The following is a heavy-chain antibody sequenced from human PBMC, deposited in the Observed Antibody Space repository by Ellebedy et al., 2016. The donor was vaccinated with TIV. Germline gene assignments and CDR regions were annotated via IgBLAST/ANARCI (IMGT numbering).Heavy chain of an antibody. Sequence: MPSETLSLTCAISGDSVSNNGVTWNWIRQSPSRGLEWLGRAYYRSTWIYNYAVSVKGRITINPDTSNNQLSLHLNSVTPEDTAVYYCARDPPWYYSCADVWGQGTTVTVSS. D-gene: IGHD3-10*01. CDR2: AYYRSTWIY. V-gene: IGHV6-1*01. J-gene: IGHJ6*02. CDR3: ARDPPWYYSCADV. CDR1: GDSVSNNGVT.